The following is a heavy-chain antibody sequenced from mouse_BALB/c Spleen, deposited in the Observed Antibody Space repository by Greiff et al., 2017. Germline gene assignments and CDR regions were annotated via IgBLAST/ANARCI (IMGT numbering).Heavy chain of an antibody. Sequence: VKLMESGPGLVAPSQSLSITCTVSGFSLTGYGVNWVRQPLGKGLEWLGMIWGDGSTDYNSALKSRLSISKDNSKSQVFLKMNSLQTDDTARYYCARVPYYGNFSYYFDYWGQGTTLTVSS. CDR1: GFSLTGYG. D-gene: IGHD2-10*01. CDR3: ARVPYYGNFSYYFDY. J-gene: IGHJ2*01. V-gene: IGHV2-6-7*01. CDR2: IWGDGST.